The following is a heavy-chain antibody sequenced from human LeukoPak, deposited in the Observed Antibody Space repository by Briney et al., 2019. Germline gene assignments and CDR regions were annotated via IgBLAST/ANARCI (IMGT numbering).Heavy chain of an antibody. V-gene: IGHV1-18*01. CDR2: ISAYNGNT. J-gene: IGHJ5*02. CDR1: GYTFTSYG. Sequence: ASXXVSCKASGYTFTSYGISWVRQAPGQGMEGMGWISAYNGNTNYAQKLQGRVTMNTDKDTRTDYMEMRSLRSDDTAVYYCARATSITMVRGVIRGFDPWGQGTLVTVSS. D-gene: IGHD3-10*01. CDR3: ARATSITMVRGVIRGFDP.